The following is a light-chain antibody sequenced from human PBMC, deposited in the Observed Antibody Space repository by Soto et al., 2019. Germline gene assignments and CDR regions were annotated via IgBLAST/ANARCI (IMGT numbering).Light chain of an antibody. CDR3: QQSYNTPLT. J-gene: IGKJ1*01. V-gene: IGKV1-39*01. CDR2: DAS. Sequence: IAVTQSPSSLAASLGDRVTIICRASQTIGTYVNWYRQKSGAAPELLIYDASTLQSGVPSRFRGGASGTDFTLTISSLQLDDFATYYCQQSYNTPLTFGQGTKVEIK. CDR1: QTIGTY.